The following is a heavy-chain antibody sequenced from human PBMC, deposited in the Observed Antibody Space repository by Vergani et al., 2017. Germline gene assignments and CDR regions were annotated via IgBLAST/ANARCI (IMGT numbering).Heavy chain of an antibody. J-gene: IGHJ4*02. CDR2: IKSKTDGGTT. D-gene: IGHD2-15*01. CDR3: TTDPSPYCSGGSCYPHAANDFDY. CDR1: GFTFSNAW. Sequence: EVQLVESGGGLVKPGGSLRLSCAASGFTFSNAWMSWVRQAPGKGLEWVGRIKSKTDGGTTDYAAPVKGRFTISRDDSKNTLYLQMNSLKTEDTAVYYCTTDPSPYCSGGSCYPHAANDFDYWGQGTLVTVSS. V-gene: IGHV3-15*01.